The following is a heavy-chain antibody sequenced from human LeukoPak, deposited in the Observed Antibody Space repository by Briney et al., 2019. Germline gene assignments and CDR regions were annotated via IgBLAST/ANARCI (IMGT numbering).Heavy chain of an antibody. V-gene: IGHV4-34*01. D-gene: IGHD6-13*01. CDR1: GGSFSGYY. CDR3: ARVAGIIDY. Sequence: SETLSLTCAVYGGSFSGYYWSWIRQPPGKGLEWIGEINHSGSTNYNPSLKSRVTISVDTSKNQFSLKLSSVTAADTAVYYCARVAGIIDYWGQGTLVTVSS. J-gene: IGHJ4*02. CDR2: INHSGST.